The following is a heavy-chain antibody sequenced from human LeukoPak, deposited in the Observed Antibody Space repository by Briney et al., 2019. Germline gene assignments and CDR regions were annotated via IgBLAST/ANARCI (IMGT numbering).Heavy chain of an antibody. V-gene: IGHV4-34*01. CDR2: INHSGST. CDR3: ARGVHYFDY. CDR1: GGSFSGYY. Sequence: SETLSLTCAVYGGSFSGYYWSWIRQPPGKGLEWIGEINHSGSTNYNPSLKSRVTISVDTSKNQFSPKLSSVTAADTAVYYCARGVHYFDYWGQGTLVTVSS. J-gene: IGHJ4*02.